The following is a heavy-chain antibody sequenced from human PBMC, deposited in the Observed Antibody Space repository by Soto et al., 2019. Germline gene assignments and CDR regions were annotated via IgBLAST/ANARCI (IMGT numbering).Heavy chain of an antibody. J-gene: IGHJ4*02. V-gene: IGHV3-23*01. D-gene: IGHD5-12*01. CDR3: AKDRGGNYFSHFDY. CDR2: ISATGGRE. CDR1: GFTFNNYA. Sequence: RRLSCAASGFTFNNYAMSWVRQAPGKGLEWVSGISATGGRESYASSVKGRFSISKDTSMNTLYVQMNNLRDDDTAIYYCAKDRGGNYFSHFDYWGQGILVTVSS.